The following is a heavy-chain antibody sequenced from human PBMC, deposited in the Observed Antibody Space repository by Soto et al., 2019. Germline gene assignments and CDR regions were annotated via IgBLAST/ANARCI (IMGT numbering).Heavy chain of an antibody. CDR2: IYYSGST. J-gene: IGHJ5*02. V-gene: IGHV4-39*01. Sequence: QLQLQESGPGLVKPSETLSLTCTVSGGSISSSSYYWGWIRQPPGKGLEWIGSIYYSGSTYYNPSLKSRVTISVDTSKNQFSLKLSSVTAADTAVYYCARTTSIAAAGTKGFDPWGQGTLVTVSS. CDR1: GGSISSSSYY. D-gene: IGHD6-13*01. CDR3: ARTTSIAAAGTKGFDP.